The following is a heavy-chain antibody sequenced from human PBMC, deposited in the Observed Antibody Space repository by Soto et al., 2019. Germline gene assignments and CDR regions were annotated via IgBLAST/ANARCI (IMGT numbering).Heavy chain of an antibody. V-gene: IGHV4-59*11. CDR3: ARFSYSSGYYYVRYFDY. CDR2: VYYNGIT. Sequence: SETLSLTCTVSGGSINNHYWSWIRQPPGKGLEWLGDVYYNGITNYNPSLKSRVTMSVDTSKNQFSLKLSSVTAADTAMYYCARFSYSSGYYYVRYFDYWGQGTLVTVSS. J-gene: IGHJ4*02. D-gene: IGHD3-22*01. CDR1: GGSINNHY.